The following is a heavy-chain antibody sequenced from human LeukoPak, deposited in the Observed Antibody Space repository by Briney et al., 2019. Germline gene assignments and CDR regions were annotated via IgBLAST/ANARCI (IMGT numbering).Heavy chain of an antibody. Sequence: SETLSLTCTVSGGSISSYYWSWIRQPPGKGVECIGYIYYSGSTNYNPSLKSRVTISVDTSKNQFSLKLSSMTAADTAVYYCACVRYYDILTGEMNWFDPWGQGTLVTVSS. CDR3: ACVRYYDILTGEMNWFDP. D-gene: IGHD3-9*01. J-gene: IGHJ5*02. V-gene: IGHV4-59*08. CDR1: GGSISSYY. CDR2: IYYSGST.